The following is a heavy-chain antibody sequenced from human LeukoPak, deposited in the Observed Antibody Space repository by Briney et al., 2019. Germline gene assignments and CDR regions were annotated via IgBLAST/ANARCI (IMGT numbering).Heavy chain of an antibody. CDR1: GGTFSSYA. D-gene: IGHD6-13*01. Sequence: SVKVPCKASGGTFSSYAISWVRQAPGQGLEWMGGIIPIFGTANYAQKFQGRVTITTDESTSTAYMELSSLRSEDTAVYYCARGPIAAAGTGLSPKWFDPWGQGTLVTVSS. CDR2: IIPIFGTA. V-gene: IGHV1-69*05. J-gene: IGHJ5*02. CDR3: ARGPIAAAGTGLSPKWFDP.